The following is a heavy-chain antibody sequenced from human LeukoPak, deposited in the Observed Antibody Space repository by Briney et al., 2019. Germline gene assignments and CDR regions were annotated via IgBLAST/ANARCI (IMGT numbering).Heavy chain of an antibody. CDR1: GGSISSSSYY. CDR2: IYYSGST. Sequence: SETLSLTCTVSGGSISSSSYYWGWIRQPPGKGLEWIGSIYYSGSTYYNPSLKSRGTISVDTSKNQFSLKLSSVTAADTAVYYCARLSRPRAFDYWGQGTLVTVSS. CDR3: ARLSRPRAFDY. J-gene: IGHJ4*02. V-gene: IGHV4-39*01.